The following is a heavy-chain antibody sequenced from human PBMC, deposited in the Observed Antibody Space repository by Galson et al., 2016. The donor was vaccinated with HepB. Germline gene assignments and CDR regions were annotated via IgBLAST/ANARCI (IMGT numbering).Heavy chain of an antibody. CDR1: GFTFNSYA. CDR2: ISGSGSGT. J-gene: IGHJ4*02. V-gene: IGHV3-23*01. Sequence: SLRLSCAASGFTFNSYAMSWVRQAPGKGLEWVSGISGSGSGTYYADSVKGRFTIPRDNSKNTLYVEINSLRAEDTAVYYCAKCHQGDFDYWGQGTLVTVSS. CDR3: AKCHQGDFDY.